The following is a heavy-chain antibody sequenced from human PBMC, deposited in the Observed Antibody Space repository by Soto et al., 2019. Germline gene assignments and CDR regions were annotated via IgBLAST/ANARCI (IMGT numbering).Heavy chain of an antibody. CDR3: ARVLWSTVSPTRDSWFAP. J-gene: IGHJ5*02. CDR2: IYSSGST. Sequence: QVQLQESGPGLVKPSQTLSLTCTVSGGSISSGGYYWSWIRQHPGKGLEWIGYIYSSGSTFYNPSLKSRFTISVDTSKNQFSLNLSSVTAADTAVYYCARVLWSTVSPTRDSWFAPWGQGALVTVSS. CDR1: GGSISSGGYY. V-gene: IGHV4-31*03. D-gene: IGHD4-17*01.